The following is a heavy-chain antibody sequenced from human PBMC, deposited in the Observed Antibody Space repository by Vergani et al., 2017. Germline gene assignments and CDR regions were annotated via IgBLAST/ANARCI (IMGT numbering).Heavy chain of an antibody. CDR1: GSPFTSFA. D-gene: IGHD2-2*01. Sequence: EVQLLESGGGLLQPGGSLSLPCAASGSPFTSFAMSWSRQAPGKGLGWVSAISGSGGSTYYADSVKGRFTISRDNSKNTLYLQMNSLRAEDTAVYYCAKDLASHRPDAFDIWGQGTMVTVSS. CDR2: ISGSGGST. J-gene: IGHJ3*02. V-gene: IGHV3-23*01. CDR3: AKDLASHRPDAFDI.